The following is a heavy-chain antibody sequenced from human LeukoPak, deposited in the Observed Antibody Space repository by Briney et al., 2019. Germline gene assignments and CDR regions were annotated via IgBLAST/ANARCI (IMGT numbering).Heavy chain of an antibody. CDR3: ARSYYYDRGMDV. Sequence: PGGSLRLSCAASGFTFSSYEMNWVRQAPGKGLEWVSYISSSGSTIYYADSVKGRFTISRDNAKNSLYLQMNSLRAEDTAVYYCARSYYYDRGMDVWGKGTTVTASS. V-gene: IGHV3-48*03. D-gene: IGHD3-22*01. J-gene: IGHJ6*03. CDR2: ISSSGSTI. CDR1: GFTFSSYE.